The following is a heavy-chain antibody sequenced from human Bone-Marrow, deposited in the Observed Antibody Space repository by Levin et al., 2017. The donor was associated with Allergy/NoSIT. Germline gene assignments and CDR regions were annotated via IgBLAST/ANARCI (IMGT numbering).Heavy chain of an antibody. V-gene: IGHV4-39*01. CDR3: TRHSTSWYIDY. J-gene: IGHJ4*02. D-gene: IGHD2-2*01. Sequence: PSETLSLTCTVSGGSISSSSYYWGWIRQPPGKGLEWIGSIHYSESTFYNPSHKSRVTISVDTSEDQFSLQVTSVTAADTATYYCTRHSTSWYIDYWGQGALVTVSS. CDR1: GGSISSSSYY. CDR2: IHYSEST.